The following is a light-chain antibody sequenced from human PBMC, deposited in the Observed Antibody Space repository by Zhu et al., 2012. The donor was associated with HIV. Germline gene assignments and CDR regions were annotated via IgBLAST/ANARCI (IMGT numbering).Light chain of an antibody. CDR2: DTS. V-gene: IGKV1-9*01. J-gene: IGKJ3*01. CDR1: ESVSRY. CDR3: QQLNTYPLFT. Sequence: DVQLTQSPAFLSASAGDRVTITCRASESVSRYLAWYQQKPGKAPKLLIYDTSILQSGVPSTFSGSGSGTEFTLTISSLQPEDFATYYCQQLNTYPLFTFGPGTKVDIK.